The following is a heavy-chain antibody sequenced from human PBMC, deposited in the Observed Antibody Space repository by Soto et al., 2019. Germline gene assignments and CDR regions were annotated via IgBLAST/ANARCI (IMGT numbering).Heavy chain of an antibody. CDR2: MYNTGST. J-gene: IGHJ6*02. CDR3: ARDLWGYCGTDCYPLDV. CDR1: GGSISRYY. D-gene: IGHD2-21*02. V-gene: IGHV4-59*01. Sequence: QVQLQESGPGLVKPSENLSLTYTDSGGSISRYYWSWILQPPGKGLEWIGYMYNTGSTVYNPPFKSRAPISVDTSKNQFSLKLNSVTAADTAVYYCARDLWGYCGTDCYPLDVWGQGTTVTVSS.